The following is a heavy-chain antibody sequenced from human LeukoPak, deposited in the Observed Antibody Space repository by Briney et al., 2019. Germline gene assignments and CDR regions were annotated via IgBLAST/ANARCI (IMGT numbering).Heavy chain of an antibody. Sequence: ASVRVSCKTSGYKFLSHGISWVRQAPGQGLEWLGWIRADNGDTRFAQKFQGRFTMTTDTSTSTAHMELRSLRSDDTAVYYCARDWPTVIADFWGQGTLVTVSS. D-gene: IGHD4-11*01. CDR2: IRADNGDT. V-gene: IGHV1-18*04. J-gene: IGHJ1*01. CDR3: ARDWPTVIADF. CDR1: GYKFLSHG.